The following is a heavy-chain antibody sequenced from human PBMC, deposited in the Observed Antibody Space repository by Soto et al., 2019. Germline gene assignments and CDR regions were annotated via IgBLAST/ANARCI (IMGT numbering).Heavy chain of an antibody. J-gene: IGHJ4*02. CDR1: GFTFSSYA. Sequence: EVQLLESGGGLVQPGGSLRLSCAVSGFTFSSYAMSWVRQAPGKGLEWVSAISGGGDSIYYADSVKGRFAISRDNSKNTLYLQMSSLRAEDTAVYYCARGSYNPIDYWGQGTLVTVSS. CDR2: ISGGGDSI. CDR3: ARGSYNPIDY. D-gene: IGHD3-16*01. V-gene: IGHV3-23*01.